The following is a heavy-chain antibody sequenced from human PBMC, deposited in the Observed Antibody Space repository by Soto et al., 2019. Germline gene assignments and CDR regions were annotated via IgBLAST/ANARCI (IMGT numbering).Heavy chain of an antibody. V-gene: IGHV3-9*01. CDR3: AKDSKGLLDY. Sequence: EVQLVESGGGLVQTGRSLRLSCAASGFTFDDYAMHWVRQAPGKGLEWVSGISCDSGSIGYADSVKGRFTISRDNANNALYLQMNSLRAYDTAFYYCAKDSKGLLDYWGQGTLVTVSS. CDR2: ISCDSGSI. CDR1: GFTFDDYA. J-gene: IGHJ4*02.